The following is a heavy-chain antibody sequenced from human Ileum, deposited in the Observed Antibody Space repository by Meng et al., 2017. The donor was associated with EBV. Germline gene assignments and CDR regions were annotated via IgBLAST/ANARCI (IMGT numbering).Heavy chain of an antibody. CDR1: GGSTSSYY. J-gene: IGHJ4*02. CDR3: ARGGWSLDY. Sequence: QVPRQDSGHELVKPSATLSRPCTCSGGSTSSYYWSWIRQPPGKGLEWMGYIYYSGSTNYNPSLKSRVTISVDTSKNQFSLNLSSVTAADTAVYYCARGGWSLDYWGQGTLVTVSS. D-gene: IGHD2-15*01. CDR2: IYYSGST. V-gene: IGHV4-59*08.